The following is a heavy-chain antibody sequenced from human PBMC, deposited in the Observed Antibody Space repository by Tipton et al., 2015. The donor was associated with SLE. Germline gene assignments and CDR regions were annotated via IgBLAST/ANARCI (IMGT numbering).Heavy chain of an antibody. V-gene: IGHV1-69*01. CDR1: GGTFSSYA. CDR2: IIPILGIA. CDR3: ARQGNRNVDDAFDI. D-gene: IGHD1-14*01. Sequence: QVQLVQSGAEVKKPGSSVKVSCKASGGTFSSYAISWVRQAPGQGLEWMGGIIPILGIANYEQKLQGRVTITTDESTSTAYMELSSRRSEDTAAYYCARQGNRNVDDAFDIWGQGTMVTVSS. J-gene: IGHJ3*02.